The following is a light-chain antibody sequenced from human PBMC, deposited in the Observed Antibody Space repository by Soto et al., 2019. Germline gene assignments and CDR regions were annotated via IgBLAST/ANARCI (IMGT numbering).Light chain of an antibody. CDR1: QSVSTSY. J-gene: IGKJ3*01. V-gene: IGKV3-20*01. Sequence: EMVLTQSPGTTPFSPGERATLACRASQSVSTSYLAWNQQKPGQAPRLLTYGASARATGIPNRFSGSWSGTDFTLTSSRLEPEDFAVYYCQQYGSSPLFTFGPGTKVAIK. CDR2: GAS. CDR3: QQYGSSPLFT.